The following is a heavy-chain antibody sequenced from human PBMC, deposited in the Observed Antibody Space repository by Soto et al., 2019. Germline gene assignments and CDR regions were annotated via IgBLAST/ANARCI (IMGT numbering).Heavy chain of an antibody. D-gene: IGHD3-22*01. CDR3: AKDLYYDSSGTSVRHNFVY. CDR1: GFTFSSYA. CDR2: ISGSGGST. Sequence: PGGSLRLSCAASGFTFSSYAMSWVRQAPGKGLEWVSAISGSGGSTYYADSVKGRFTISRDNSKNTLYLQMNSLRAEDTAVYYCAKDLYYDSSGTSVRHNFVYWGQGTLVTVSS. V-gene: IGHV3-23*01. J-gene: IGHJ4*02.